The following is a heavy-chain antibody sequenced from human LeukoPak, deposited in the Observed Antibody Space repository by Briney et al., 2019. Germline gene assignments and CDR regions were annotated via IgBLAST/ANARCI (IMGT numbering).Heavy chain of an antibody. Sequence: PGASVKVSCKASGYTFTSYDINWVRQATGQGFEWMGWMNPNSGNTGYAQKLQGRVTMTTDTSTSTAYMELRSLRSDDTAVYYCARGSHSGSYTDVDYWGQGTLVTVSS. CDR1: GYTFTSYD. D-gene: IGHD1-26*01. CDR3: ARGSHSGSYTDVDY. CDR2: MNPNSGNT. J-gene: IGHJ4*02. V-gene: IGHV1-8*02.